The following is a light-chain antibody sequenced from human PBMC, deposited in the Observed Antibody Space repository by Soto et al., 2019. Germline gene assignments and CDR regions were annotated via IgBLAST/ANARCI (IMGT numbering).Light chain of an antibody. CDR1: QSFSGH. CDR2: DAS. V-gene: IGKV3-11*01. Sequence: EIVLTQSPDTLSLSPGERATLSSRASQSFSGHLAWYQQKPGQAPRLLIYDASKRATGIPARFSGSGFGTDYTLTISSLEPEDFAVYYCQQRSKWRTFGQGTKVDI. J-gene: IGKJ1*01. CDR3: QQRSKWRT.